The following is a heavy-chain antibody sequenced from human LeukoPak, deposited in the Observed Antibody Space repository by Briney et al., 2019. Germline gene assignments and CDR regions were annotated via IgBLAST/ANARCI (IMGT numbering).Heavy chain of an antibody. D-gene: IGHD3-22*01. J-gene: IGHJ4*02. CDR2: ISGSGGST. V-gene: IGHV3-23*01. CDR3: AKTMIVVVITGGVHY. Sequence: GGSLRLSCAASGFTFSSYAMSWVRQAPGKGLEWVSAISGSGGSTYYADSVKGWFTISRDNSKNTLYLQMNSLRAEDTAVYYCAKTMIVVVITGGVHYWGQGTLVTVSS. CDR1: GFTFSSYA.